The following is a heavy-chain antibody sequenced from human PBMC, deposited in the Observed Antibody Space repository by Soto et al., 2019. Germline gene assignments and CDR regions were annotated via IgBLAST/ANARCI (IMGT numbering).Heavy chain of an antibody. V-gene: IGHV3-48*03. CDR3: ARGPGYSTGWYSDY. J-gene: IGHJ4*02. D-gene: IGHD6-19*01. CDR2: ISSSGSSI. Sequence: GGSLRLSCAASGFTFSSYEMNWVRQAPGKGLEWVSYISSSGSSIYYADSMRGRFTISRDSAKNSLYLQMNSLRAEDTAVYYCARGPGYSTGWYSDYWGQGTLVTSPQ. CDR1: GFTFSSYE.